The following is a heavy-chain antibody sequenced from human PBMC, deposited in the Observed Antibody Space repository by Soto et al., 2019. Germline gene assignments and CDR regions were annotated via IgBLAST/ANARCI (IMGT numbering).Heavy chain of an antibody. J-gene: IGHJ6*03. Sequence: PSETLSLTCTVSGGSISSYYWSWIRQPPGKGLEWIGHIYYSGSTNYNPSLKSRVTISVDTSKNQFSLKLSSVTAADTAVYYCARRDYMDVWGKGTTVTVSS. CDR1: GGSISSYY. V-gene: IGHV4-59*01. CDR3: ARRDYMDV. CDR2: IYYSGST.